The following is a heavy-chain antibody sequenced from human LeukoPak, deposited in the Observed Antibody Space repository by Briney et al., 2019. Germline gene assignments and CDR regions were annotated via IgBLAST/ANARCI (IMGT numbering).Heavy chain of an antibody. CDR3: ARGSTSDWPFDY. J-gene: IGHJ4*02. Sequence: ASVKVSCKASGYTFINYDIHWVRHAPGQGLEWMGWINADNGNTEYSQNFRGRVTITRDTSATTTYMELSSLRSEDTGVYYCARGSTSDWPFDYWGQGTLVTVSS. CDR1: GYTFINYD. D-gene: IGHD2-21*02. V-gene: IGHV1-3*01. CDR2: INADNGNT.